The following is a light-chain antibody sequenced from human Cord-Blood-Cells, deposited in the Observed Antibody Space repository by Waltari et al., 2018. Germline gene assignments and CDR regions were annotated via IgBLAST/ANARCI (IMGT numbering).Light chain of an antibody. J-gene: IGLJ2*01. CDR3: QSYDSSLSVVV. CDR2: GNS. V-gene: IGLV1-40*01. CDR1: SSHIGAVYD. Sequence: QSVLTQPPSVSGAPVQRVTIPCTGSSSHIGAVYDVHWYQQLPGTAPKLLIYGNSNRPAGVPDRFSGSKSGTSASLAITGLQAEDEADYYCQSYDSSLSVVVFGGGTKLTVL.